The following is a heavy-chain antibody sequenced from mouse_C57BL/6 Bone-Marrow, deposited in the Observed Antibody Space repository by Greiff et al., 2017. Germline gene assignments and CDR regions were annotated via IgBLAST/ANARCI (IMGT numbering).Heavy chain of an antibody. D-gene: IGHD2-4*01. J-gene: IGHJ4*01. CDR3: ARHGIYYDIRRGFYYAMDY. CDR1: GYTFTEYT. Sequence: QVQLQQSGAELVKPGASVKLSCKASGYTFTEYTIHWVKQRSGQGLEWIGWFYPGSGSIKYNEKFKDKATLTADKSSSTVYVELSRLTSEDSAVYFCARHGIYYDIRRGFYYAMDYWGQGTSVTVSS. V-gene: IGHV1-62-2*01. CDR2: FYPGSGSI.